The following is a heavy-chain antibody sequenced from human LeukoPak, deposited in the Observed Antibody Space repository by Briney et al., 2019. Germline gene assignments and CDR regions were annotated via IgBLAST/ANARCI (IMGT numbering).Heavy chain of an antibody. J-gene: IGHJ4*02. CDR3: ARDSYDSSGYYTLFDY. D-gene: IGHD3-22*01. CDR1: GFTFSTYN. V-gene: IGHV3-74*01. CDR2: INSDGSST. Sequence: GGSLRLSCAASGFTFSTYNMNWVRQAPGKGLVWVSRINSDGSSTSYADSVKGRFTISRDNAKNTLYLQMNSLRAEDTAVYYCARDSYDSSGYYTLFDYWGQGTLVTVSS.